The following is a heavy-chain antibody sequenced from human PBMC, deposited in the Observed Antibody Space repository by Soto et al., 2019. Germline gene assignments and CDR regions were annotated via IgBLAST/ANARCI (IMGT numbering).Heavy chain of an antibody. D-gene: IGHD7-27*01. J-gene: IGHJ2*01. Sequence: EALLVESGGGLVQPGGSLRLSCVASDFPFSSVEMNWVRQVPGRGLEWLSYMSTSGAVIKYADYLEGRFTVSRDNSKRSLFLHMDSLRVDDTGVYYCARPLGNWYFDLWGRGTLVTVSS. CDR3: ARPLGNWYFDL. V-gene: IGHV3-48*03. CDR2: MSTSGAVI. CDR1: DFPFSSVE.